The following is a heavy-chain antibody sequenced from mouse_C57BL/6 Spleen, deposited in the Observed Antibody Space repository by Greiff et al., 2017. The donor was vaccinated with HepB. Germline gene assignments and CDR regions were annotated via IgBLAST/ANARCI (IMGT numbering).Heavy chain of an antibody. V-gene: IGHV1-26*01. CDR2: INPNNGGT. CDR1: GYTFTDYY. J-gene: IGHJ3*01. Sequence: VQLQQSGPELVKPGASVKISCKASGYTFTDYYMNWVKQSHGKSLEWIGDINPNNGGTSYNQKFKGKATLTVDKSSSTAYMELRSLTSEDSAVYYCARVYSDYASAWFAYWGQGTLVTVSA. CDR3: ARVYSDYASAWFAY. D-gene: IGHD2-13*01.